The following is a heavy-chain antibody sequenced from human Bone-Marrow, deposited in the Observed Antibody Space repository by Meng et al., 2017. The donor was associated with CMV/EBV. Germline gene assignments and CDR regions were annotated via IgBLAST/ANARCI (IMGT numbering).Heavy chain of an antibody. Sequence: GESLKISCAASGFTFSSYWMSWVRQAPGKGLEWVANIKQDGSEKYYVDSVKGRFTISRDNAKNSLYLKMNSLRAEDTAVYYCARGGHSSGWYPPWGQGTLVTVSS. CDR2: IKQDGSEK. V-gene: IGHV3-7*01. CDR1: GFTFSSYW. D-gene: IGHD6-19*01. CDR3: ARGGHSSGWYPP. J-gene: IGHJ5*02.